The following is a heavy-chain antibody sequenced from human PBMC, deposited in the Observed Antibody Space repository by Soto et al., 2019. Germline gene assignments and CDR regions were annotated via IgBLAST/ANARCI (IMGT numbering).Heavy chain of an antibody. CDR3: AKAPASGYYPSYYFDY. V-gene: IGHV3-23*01. J-gene: IGHJ4*02. CDR1: GFTFSSYA. D-gene: IGHD3-22*01. CDR2: ISGSGGST. Sequence: GGSLRLSCAASGFTFSSYAMSWVRQAPGKGLEWVSAISGSGGSTYYADSVKGRFTISRDNSKNTPYLQMNSLRAEDTAVYYCAKAPASGYYPSYYFDYWGQGTLVTVSS.